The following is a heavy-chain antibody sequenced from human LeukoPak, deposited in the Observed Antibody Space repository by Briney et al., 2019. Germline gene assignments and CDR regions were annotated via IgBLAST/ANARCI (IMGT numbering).Heavy chain of an antibody. CDR3: ARVRIAARPDYYYGMDV. V-gene: IGHV3-33*01. D-gene: IGHD6-6*01. CDR2: IWYDGSNK. J-gene: IGHJ6*02. Sequence: PGGSLRLSCAASGFTFSSYGMHWVRQAPGKGLEWVAVIWYDGSNKYYADSVKGRFTISRDNSKNTLYLQMDSLRAEDTAVYYCARVRIAARPDYYYGMDVWGQGTTVTVSS. CDR1: GFTFSSYG.